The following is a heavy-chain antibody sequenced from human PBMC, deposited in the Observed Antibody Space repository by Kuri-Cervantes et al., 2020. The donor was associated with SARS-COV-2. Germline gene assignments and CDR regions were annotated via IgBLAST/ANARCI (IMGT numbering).Heavy chain of an antibody. CDR2: ISSSSSYI. Sequence: LSLTCAASGFTFSSYSMNWVRQAPGKGLEWVSSISSSSSYIYYADSVKGRFTISRDNAKNSLYLQTNSLRAEDTAVYYCARAGVAGTYVGNDAFDIWGQGTMVTVSS. J-gene: IGHJ3*02. D-gene: IGHD6-19*01. CDR1: GFTFSSYS. CDR3: ARAGVAGTYVGNDAFDI. V-gene: IGHV3-21*01.